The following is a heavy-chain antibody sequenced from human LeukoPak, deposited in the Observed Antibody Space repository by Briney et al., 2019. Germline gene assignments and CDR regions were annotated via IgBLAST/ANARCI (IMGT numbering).Heavy chain of an antibody. Sequence: PGGSLRLSCAASGFTLSSYAMSWVRQAPGKGLEWVSATSSSDAGTYYAESVRGRFTISRDNSKNTLFLQMNSLRPEDAAVYYCAKAPATSCSGVYCSPFDHWGKGTLVTVSS. CDR1: GFTLSSYA. CDR2: TSSSDAGT. J-gene: IGHJ4*02. V-gene: IGHV3-23*01. CDR3: AKAPATSCSGVYCSPFDH. D-gene: IGHD2-15*01.